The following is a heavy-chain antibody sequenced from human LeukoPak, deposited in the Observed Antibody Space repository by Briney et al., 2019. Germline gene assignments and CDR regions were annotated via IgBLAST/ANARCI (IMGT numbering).Heavy chain of an antibody. Sequence: GSSVKVSCKASGGTFSSYAISWVRQAPGQGLEWMGRIIPILGIANYAQKFQGRVTITADKSTSTAYMELSSLRSEDTAVYYCARDQRDYGYYYGMDVWGQGTTVTVSS. V-gene: IGHV1-69*04. J-gene: IGHJ6*02. CDR3: ARDQRDYGYYYGMDV. CDR2: IIPILGIA. D-gene: IGHD4-17*01. CDR1: GGTFSSYA.